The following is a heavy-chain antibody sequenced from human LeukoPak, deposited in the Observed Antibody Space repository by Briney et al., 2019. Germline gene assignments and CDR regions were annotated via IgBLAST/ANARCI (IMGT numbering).Heavy chain of an antibody. CDR2: ISAYNGNT. Sequence: ASVKVSCKASGGTFSSYAISWVRQAPGQGLEWMGWISAYNGNTNYAQKLQGRVTMTTDTSTSTAYMELRSLRSDDTAVYYCARDRTPQIAVAGTVDWFDPWGQGTLVTVSS. J-gene: IGHJ5*02. D-gene: IGHD6-19*01. CDR3: ARDRTPQIAVAGTVDWFDP. V-gene: IGHV1-18*01. CDR1: GGTFSSYA.